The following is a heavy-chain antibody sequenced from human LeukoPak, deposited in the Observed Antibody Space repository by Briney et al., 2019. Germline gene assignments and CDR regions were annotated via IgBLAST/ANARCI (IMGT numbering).Heavy chain of an antibody. V-gene: IGHV1-24*01. J-gene: IGHJ4*02. Sequence: ASVKVSCKVSGYTLTELSMHWVRQAPGKGLEWMGGFDPEDGETIYAQKFQGRVTMTEDTSTDTAYMELSSLRSEDTAVYYCARDPRDGYNYPLKYFDYWGQGTLVTVSS. CDR2: FDPEDGET. CDR3: ARDPRDGYNYPLKYFDY. CDR1: GYTLTELS. D-gene: IGHD5-24*01.